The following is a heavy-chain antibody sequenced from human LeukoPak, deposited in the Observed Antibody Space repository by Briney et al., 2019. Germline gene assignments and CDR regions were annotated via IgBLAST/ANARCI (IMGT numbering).Heavy chain of an antibody. V-gene: IGHV4-39*07. Sequence: PSETLSLTCTVSGGSISSSSYYWGWIRQPPGKGLEWIGSIYYSGSTYYNPSLKSRVTISIDTSKNQFSLKLSSVTAADTAVYYCARVSSSGLPDYYFDYWGQGTLVTVSS. CDR2: IYYSGST. CDR3: ARVSSSGLPDYYFDY. J-gene: IGHJ4*02. D-gene: IGHD3-22*01. CDR1: GGSISSSSYY.